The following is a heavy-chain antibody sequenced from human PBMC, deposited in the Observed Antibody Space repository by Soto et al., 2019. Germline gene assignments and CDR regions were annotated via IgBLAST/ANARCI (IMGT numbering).Heavy chain of an antibody. J-gene: IGHJ3*01. CDR3: ARDVSPGSSSWYFDAFDL. CDR2: IKKDESKK. Sequence: EERLVESGGGLVQPGGSLRLSCAASGFTFSSYWMTWVRQAPGKGLEWVANIKKDESKKSYLDSVWGRFTISRDNAKNSLYLQMDSLTAEDTALYYCARDVSPGSSSWYFDAFDLWGQGTMVTVSS. CDR1: GFTFSSYW. V-gene: IGHV3-7*05. D-gene: IGHD6-13*01.